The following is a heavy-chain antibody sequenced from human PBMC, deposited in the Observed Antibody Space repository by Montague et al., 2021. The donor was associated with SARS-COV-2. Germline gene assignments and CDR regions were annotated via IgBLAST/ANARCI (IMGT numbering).Heavy chain of an antibody. J-gene: IGHJ4*02. Sequence: SLRLSCAASGFTSDDYAMHWVRQAPGKGLEWVSLISGDGGSTYYADSVKGRFTISRDNSKNSLYLQMNSLRTEDTTLYYCAKDIVRDYYDSSGYHGGSVDYWGQGTLVTVSS. CDR2: ISGDGGST. D-gene: IGHD3-22*01. CDR3: AKDIVRDYYDSSGYHGGSVDY. V-gene: IGHV3-43*02. CDR1: GFTSDDYA.